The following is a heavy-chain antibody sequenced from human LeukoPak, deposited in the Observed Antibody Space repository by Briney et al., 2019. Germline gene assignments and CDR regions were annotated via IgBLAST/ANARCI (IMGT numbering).Heavy chain of an antibody. J-gene: IGHJ3*02. D-gene: IGHD3-10*01. CDR3: ARVVGRGVIITGAFDI. CDR1: GYTFTSYG. CDR2: ISAYNGNT. V-gene: IGHV1-18*01. Sequence: ASVKVSCKASGYTFTSYGISWVRQAPGQGLEWMGWISAYNGNTNYAQKLQGRVTMTTDTSTSTAYMELRSLRSDGTAVYYCARVVGRGVIITGAFDIWGQGTMVTVSS.